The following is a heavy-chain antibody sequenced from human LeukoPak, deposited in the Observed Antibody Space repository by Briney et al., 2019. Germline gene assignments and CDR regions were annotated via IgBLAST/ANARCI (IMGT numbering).Heavy chain of an antibody. CDR2: IYYNGNT. CDR1: GSSISSTASY. Sequence: PSETLSLTCTVSGSSISSTASYWAWIRQPPGKGLEWIGSIYYNGNTYYHPSLKSRVTMSEDTSKNQFSLKLNSVTASDTAVYYCARRDFDIGWFDPWGQGILVTVSS. D-gene: IGHD3-22*01. J-gene: IGHJ5*02. V-gene: IGHV4-39*01. CDR3: ARRDFDIGWFDP.